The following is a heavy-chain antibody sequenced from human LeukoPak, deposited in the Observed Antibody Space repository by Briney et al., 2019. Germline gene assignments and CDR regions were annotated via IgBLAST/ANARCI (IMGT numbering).Heavy chain of an antibody. J-gene: IGHJ4*02. V-gene: IGHV4-39*01. D-gene: IGHD6-19*01. CDR3: ARHVSYNSGWADY. CDR2: IYYSGSA. Sequence: PSETLSLTCTVSGASISSSSYYWGWIRQPPGKGLEWIGSIYYSGSAYYNPSLKSRVTISVDTSKNQFSLKLSSVTAADTAVYYCARHVSYNSGWADYWGQGTLVTVSS. CDR1: GASISSSSYY.